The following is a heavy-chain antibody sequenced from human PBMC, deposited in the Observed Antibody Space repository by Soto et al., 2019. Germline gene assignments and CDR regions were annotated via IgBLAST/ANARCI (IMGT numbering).Heavy chain of an antibody. CDR2: LNTNGGST. J-gene: IGHJ4*02. Sequence: QVQLVQSGAEVKKPGASVKVSCKASGYTFTNSYIHWVRPAPGQGLEWVALLNTNGGSTNYAQNFLGRVTVTRDTSTSRVYMELTSLTSEDTSVYYCARNLAAGDYWAQGTLVTVSS. CDR3: ARNLAAGDY. V-gene: IGHV1-46*01. CDR1: GYTFTNSY. D-gene: IGHD6-13*01.